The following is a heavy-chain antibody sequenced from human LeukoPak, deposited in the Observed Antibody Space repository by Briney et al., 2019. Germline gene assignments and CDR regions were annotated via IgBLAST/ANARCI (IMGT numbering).Heavy chain of an antibody. CDR2: IYLRGNT. D-gene: IGHD4-17*01. V-gene: IGHV4-4*02. Sequence: SETLSLTCAISGGSISSSNWWTWVRQPPGKGLEWVGEIYLRGNTNYNPSLESRATISVDESKTRLSLRLESVTAADTAVYYCARGTITTVTDSWGPGTLVTVSS. CDR1: GGSISSSNW. CDR3: ARGTITTVTDS. J-gene: IGHJ4*02.